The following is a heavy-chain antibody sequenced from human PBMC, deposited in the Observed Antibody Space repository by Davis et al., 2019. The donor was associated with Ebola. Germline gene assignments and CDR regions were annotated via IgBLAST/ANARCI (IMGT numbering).Heavy chain of an antibody. V-gene: IGHV1-69*13. CDR3: ARDRYSDGSGYFFEESH. J-gene: IGHJ4*02. D-gene: IGHD3-22*01. CDR1: GGTFSSYG. Sequence: SVTVSCKASGGTFSSYGISWVRQAPGQGLDWMGGIIPVFGIPKYAEKFQGRVTITADESTSTAYMELSSLRSEDTAVYYCARDRYSDGSGYFFEESHWGQGTLVTVSS. CDR2: IIPVFGIP.